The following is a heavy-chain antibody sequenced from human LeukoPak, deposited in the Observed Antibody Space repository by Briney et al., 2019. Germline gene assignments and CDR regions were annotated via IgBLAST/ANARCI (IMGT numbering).Heavy chain of an antibody. CDR1: GYTFTSYY. V-gene: IGHV1-46*01. D-gene: IGHD3-22*01. CDR3: ARDSRPSYDSSGYYYPGDY. Sequence: APVKVSCKASGYTFTSYYMHWVRQAPGQGLEWMAIINPSGGSTSYAQKFQGRVTMTRDTSTSTVCMELSSLRSEDTAVYYCARDSRPSYDSSGYYYPGDYWGQGTLVTVSS. CDR2: INPSGGST. J-gene: IGHJ4*02.